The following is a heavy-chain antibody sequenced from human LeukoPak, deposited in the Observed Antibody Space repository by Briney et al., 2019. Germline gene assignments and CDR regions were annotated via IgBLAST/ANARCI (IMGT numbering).Heavy chain of an antibody. D-gene: IGHD3-3*01. V-gene: IGHV4-34*01. J-gene: IGHJ5*02. Sequence: SETLSLTCAVYGGSFSGYYWRWIRQPPGKGLEWIGEISHSGSTNYNPSLKSRVTISVDTSKNQFSLKLSSVTAADTAVYYCAREGYDFWSGSKRNWFDPWGQGTLVTVSS. CDR3: AREGYDFWSGSKRNWFDP. CDR1: GGSFSGYY. CDR2: ISHSGST.